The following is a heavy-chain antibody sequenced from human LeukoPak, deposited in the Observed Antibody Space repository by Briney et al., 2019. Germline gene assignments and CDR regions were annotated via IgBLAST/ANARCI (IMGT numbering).Heavy chain of an antibody. J-gene: IGHJ6*02. CDR2: MNQDGSEK. Sequence: GGSLRLSCAASGFTFSDSWMSWVRQAPAKGLEWVANMNQDGSEKDYVDSVKGRFTISRDNARNSLYLQMGSLRAEDTAVYYCATYTRWVAGDVWGQGTTVTVSS. CDR1: GFTFSDSW. D-gene: IGHD3-16*01. V-gene: IGHV3-7*01. CDR3: ATYTRWVAGDV.